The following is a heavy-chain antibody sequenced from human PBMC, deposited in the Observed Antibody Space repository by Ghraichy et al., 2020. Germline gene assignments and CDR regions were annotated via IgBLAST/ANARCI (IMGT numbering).Heavy chain of an antibody. CDR3: ARDLYGSGSYSYYGMDV. V-gene: IGHV4-61*01. CDR1: GGSVSSGSYY. D-gene: IGHD3-10*01. CDR2: IYYSGST. Sequence: SETLSLTCTVSGGSVSSGSYYWSWIRQPPGKGLEWIGYIYYSGSTNYNPSLKSRVTISVDTSKNQFSLKLSSVTAADTAVYYCARDLYGSGSYSYYGMDVWCQGTTVTVSS. J-gene: IGHJ6*02.